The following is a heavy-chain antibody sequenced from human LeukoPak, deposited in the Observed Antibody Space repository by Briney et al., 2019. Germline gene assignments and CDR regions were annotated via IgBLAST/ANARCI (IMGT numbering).Heavy chain of an antibody. V-gene: IGHV4-59*13. J-gene: IGHJ6*03. CDR3: ARAPYGSATNNYYMDV. Sequence: SETLSLTCTVSGGSITNNYWAWIRQPPGKGLEWIGYTHDSGNSNYNPSLKSRVTISVDTSKNQFSLKLSSVTAADTAVYYCARAPYGSATNNYYMDVWGKGTTVTVSS. D-gene: IGHD3-10*01. CDR2: THDSGNS. CDR1: GGSITNNY.